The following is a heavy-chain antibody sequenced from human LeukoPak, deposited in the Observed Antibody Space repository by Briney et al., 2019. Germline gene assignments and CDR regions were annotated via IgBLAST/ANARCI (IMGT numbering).Heavy chain of an antibody. J-gene: IGHJ4*02. D-gene: IGHD2-2*01. Sequence: SQTLSLTCTVSGGSISSGDYYWSWIRQPPGKGLEWIGYIYYSGSTYYNPSLKSRVTISVDTSKNQFSLKLSSVTAADTAVYYYAREGLVPADPDYWGQGTLVTVSS. CDR3: AREGLVPADPDY. V-gene: IGHV4-30-4*08. CDR2: IYYSGST. CDR1: GGSISSGDYY.